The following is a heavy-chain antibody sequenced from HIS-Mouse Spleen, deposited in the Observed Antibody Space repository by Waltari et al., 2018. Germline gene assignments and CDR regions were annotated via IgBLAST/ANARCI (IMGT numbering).Heavy chain of an antibody. J-gene: IGHJ4*02. CDR1: GFPFSSYG. CDR3: AKDKHHAFDY. V-gene: IGHV3-30*18. CDR2: ISYDGSNK. Sequence: QVQLVESGGGVVQPGRSLSLSCAASGFPFSSYGMHWVRQAPGQGLEWVAVISYDGSNKYYADSVKGRFTISRDNSKNTLYLQMNSLRAEDTAVYYCAKDKHHAFDYWGQGTLVTVSS.